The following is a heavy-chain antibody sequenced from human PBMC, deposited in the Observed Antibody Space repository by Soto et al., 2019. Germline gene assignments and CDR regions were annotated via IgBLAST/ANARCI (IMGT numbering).Heavy chain of an antibody. CDR1: GFTFSSYS. CDR3: ARDLSGLMITFGRSMDV. Sequence: GGSLRLSCAASGFTFSSYSMNWVRQAPGKGLEWVSSISSSSSYIYYADSVKGRFTISRDNAKNSLYLQMNSLRAEDTAVYYCARDLSGLMITFGRSMDVWGKGTTVTVSS. V-gene: IGHV3-21*01. J-gene: IGHJ6*03. CDR2: ISSSSSYI. D-gene: IGHD3-16*01.